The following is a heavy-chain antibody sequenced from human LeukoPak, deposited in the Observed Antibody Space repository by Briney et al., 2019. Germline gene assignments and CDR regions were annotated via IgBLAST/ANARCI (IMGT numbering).Heavy chain of an antibody. D-gene: IGHD2-15*01. CDR3: ARTLGYCSGGSCYSPPFFDY. V-gene: IGHV4-59*01. CDR1: GGSTSSYY. J-gene: IGHJ4*02. CDR2: IHYSGGT. Sequence: SETLSLTCTVSGGSTSSYYWSWIRQPPGKGLEWIGYIHYSGGTNYNPSLKSRVTISVETSKNQFSLKLSSVTAADTAVYYCARTLGYCSGGSCYSPPFFDYWGQGTLVTVSS.